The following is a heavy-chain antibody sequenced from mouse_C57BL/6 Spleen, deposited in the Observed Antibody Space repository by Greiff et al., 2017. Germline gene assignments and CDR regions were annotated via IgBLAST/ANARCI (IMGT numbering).Heavy chain of an antibody. CDR2: INPYNGGT. CDR3: ARFYTKRAMDY. V-gene: IGHV1-19*01. J-gene: IGHJ4*01. CDR1: GYTFTDYY. D-gene: IGHD2-5*01. Sequence: VHVKQSGPVLVKPGASVKMSCKASGYTFTDYYMNWVKQSHGKSLEWIGVINPYNGGTSYNQKFKGKATLTVDKSSSTAYMELNSLTSEDSAVYYCARFYTKRAMDYWGQGTSVTVSS.